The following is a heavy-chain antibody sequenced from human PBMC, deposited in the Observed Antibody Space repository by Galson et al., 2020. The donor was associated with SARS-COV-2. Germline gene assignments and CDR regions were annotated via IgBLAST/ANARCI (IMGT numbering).Heavy chain of an antibody. V-gene: IGHV5-51*01. CDR2: IYPGDSDT. CDR1: GYTFSTSW. Sequence: GESLKISCKGSGYTFSTSWNAWVRPMPGKGLEWMGIIYPGDSDTRYSPSFQGQVTFSADKSISTAYLQSNSLKTSDTAIYYCARVPAAAGLASGYFLDPWGQNPGHRLL. J-gene: IGHJ5*02. CDR3: ARVPAAAGLASGYFLDP. D-gene: IGHD6-13*01.